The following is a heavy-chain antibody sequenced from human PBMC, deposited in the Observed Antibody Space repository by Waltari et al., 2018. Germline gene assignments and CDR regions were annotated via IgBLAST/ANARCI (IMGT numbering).Heavy chain of an antibody. D-gene: IGHD2-15*01. CDR2: FGTA. Sequence: QVQLVQSGAEVKKPGSSVKVSCKASGGTFSSYAIFGTANYAQKFQGRVTITADESTSTAYMELSSLRSEDTAVYYCASVLPPVVAATFYYYYGMDVWGQGTTVTVSS. V-gene: IGHV1-69*01. CDR3: ASVLPPVVAATFYYYYGMDV. J-gene: IGHJ6*02. CDR1: GGTFSSYA.